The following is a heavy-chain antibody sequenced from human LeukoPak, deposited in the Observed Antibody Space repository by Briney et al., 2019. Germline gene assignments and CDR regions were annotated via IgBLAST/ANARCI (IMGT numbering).Heavy chain of an antibody. D-gene: IGHD5-18*01. CDR3: AKAPGYSYGPRADY. Sequence: PGRSLRLSCAASGFSFNDYGIHWVRQAPGKGLEWVAVISYDGSNKYYADSVKGRFTISRDNSKNTLYLQMNSLRAEDTAVYYCAKAPGYSYGPRADYWGQGTLVTVSS. V-gene: IGHV3-30*18. CDR1: GFSFNDYG. CDR2: ISYDGSNK. J-gene: IGHJ4*02.